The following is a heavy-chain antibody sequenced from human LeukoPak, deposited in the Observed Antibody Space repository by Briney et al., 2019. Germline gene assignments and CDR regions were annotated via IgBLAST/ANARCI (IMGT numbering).Heavy chain of an antibody. V-gene: IGHV4-59*01. CDR1: GGSISSYY. CDR2: IYYSGST. J-gene: IGHJ5*02. Sequence: SETLSLTCTVSGGSISSYYWSWIRQPPGKGLEWIGYIYYSGSTNYNPSLKSRVTISVDTSKNQFSLKLSSVTAADTAVYYCTRDSGTSGEVKFDPWGQGSLVTVSS. D-gene: IGHD3-10*01. CDR3: TRDSGTSGEVKFDP.